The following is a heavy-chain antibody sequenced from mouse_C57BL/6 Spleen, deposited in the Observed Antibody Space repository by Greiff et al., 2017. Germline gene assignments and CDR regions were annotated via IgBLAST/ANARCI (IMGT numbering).Heavy chain of an antibody. J-gene: IGHJ1*03. D-gene: IGHD2-10*02. CDR2: ISNGGGST. CDR1: GFTFSDYY. V-gene: IGHV5-12*01. Sequence: EVQGVESGGGLVQPGGSLKLSCAASGFTFSDYYMYWVRQTPEKRLEWVAYISNGGGSTYYPDTVKGRFTISRDNAKNTLYLQMSRLKSEDTAMYYCARGGYGNYWYFDVWGTGTTVTVSS. CDR3: ARGGYGNYWYFDV.